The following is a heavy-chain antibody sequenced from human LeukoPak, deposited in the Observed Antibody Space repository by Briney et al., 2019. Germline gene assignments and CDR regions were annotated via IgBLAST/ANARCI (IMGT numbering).Heavy chain of an antibody. J-gene: IGHJ6*02. CDR1: GGSISSGGYY. CDR3: ARVGATPRYYNYYGMDV. Sequence: SQTLSLTCTVSGGSISSGGYYWSWIRQPPGKGLEWIGYIYHSGSTFYNPSLKSRITISVDTSKNQFSLRLSSVTPADTAVYYCARVGATPRYYNYYGMDVWGQGTTVTVSS. CDR2: IYHSGST. D-gene: IGHD1-26*01. V-gene: IGHV4-30-2*01.